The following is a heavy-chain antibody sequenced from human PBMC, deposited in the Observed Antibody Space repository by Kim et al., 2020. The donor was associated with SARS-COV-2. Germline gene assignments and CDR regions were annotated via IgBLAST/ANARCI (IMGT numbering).Heavy chain of an antibody. V-gene: IGHV1-3*01. CDR3: ARAWYYYDSSGYYPFQH. Sequence: ASVKVSCKASGYTFTSYAMHWVRQAPGQRLEWMGWINAGNGNTKYSQKFQGRVTITRDTSASTAYMELSSLRSEDTAVYYCARAWYYYDSSGYYPFQHWGQGTLVTVSS. J-gene: IGHJ1*01. CDR1: GYTFTSYA. D-gene: IGHD3-22*01. CDR2: INAGNGNT.